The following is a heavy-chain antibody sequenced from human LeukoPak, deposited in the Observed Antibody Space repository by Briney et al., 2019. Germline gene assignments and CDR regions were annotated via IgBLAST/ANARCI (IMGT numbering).Heavy chain of an antibody. CDR1: GGSISFYH. CDR3: ARAGSGWYGGRLFEF. D-gene: IGHD6-13*01. CDR2: ISESGGT. Sequence: PSETLSLTCTVSGGSISFYHWSWIRQSPGKELEWIGDISESGGTNYMPSLKSRVTISVETSNQFSLKLSSVTAADTAVYYCARAGSGWYGGRLFEFWGPGALVAVSS. V-gene: IGHV4-59*01. J-gene: IGHJ4*02.